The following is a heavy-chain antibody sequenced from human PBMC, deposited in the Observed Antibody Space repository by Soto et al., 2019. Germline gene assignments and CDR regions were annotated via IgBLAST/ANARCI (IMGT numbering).Heavy chain of an antibody. CDR1: GYTFTSYD. CDR2: MNPNSGNT. Sequence: QVQLVQSGAEVKKPGASVKVSCKASGYTFTSYDINWVRQATGQGLEWMGWMNPNSGNTGYAQKFQGRVTMTRNTXXXTAXXELSSLRSEDTXXYYCAREKTSYGMDVWGQGTTVTV. V-gene: IGHV1-8*01. J-gene: IGHJ6*02. CDR3: AREKTSYGMDV.